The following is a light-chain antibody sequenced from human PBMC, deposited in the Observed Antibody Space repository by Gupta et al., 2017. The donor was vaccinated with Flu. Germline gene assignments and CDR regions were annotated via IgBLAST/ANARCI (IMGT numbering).Light chain of an antibody. Sequence: TSIDVGSYDLVSWYQQYPGKAPKVLIYDDKERPSVLSSRFSGSKSGNTASLTISGLQAEDEADYYCCSYACSNTWVFGGGTKLTVL. J-gene: IGLJ3*02. CDR3: CSYACSNTWV. CDR1: SIDVGSYDL. V-gene: IGLV2-23*01. CDR2: DDK.